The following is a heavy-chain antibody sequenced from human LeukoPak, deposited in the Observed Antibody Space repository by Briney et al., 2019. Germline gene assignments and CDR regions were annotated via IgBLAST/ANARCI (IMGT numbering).Heavy chain of an antibody. D-gene: IGHD4-11*01. Sequence: GGSPRLSCAASGFTFSSYEMNWVRQAPEKGLEWVSSISSSGGNIYYADSVKGRFTISRDNAKNSLYLQMNSLRAEDTAVYYCAREKDYTRDAFDIWGQGTMVTVSS. CDR1: GFTFSSYE. J-gene: IGHJ3*02. V-gene: IGHV3-48*03. CDR3: AREKDYTRDAFDI. CDR2: ISSSGGNI.